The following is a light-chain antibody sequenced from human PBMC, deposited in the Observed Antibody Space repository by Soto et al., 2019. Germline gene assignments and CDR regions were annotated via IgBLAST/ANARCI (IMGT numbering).Light chain of an antibody. V-gene: IGKV3-20*01. CDR2: GAS. CDR1: QSVSSSY. J-gene: IGKJ3*01. Sequence: EIVLTPSPGTLSLSPGERATLSCRASQSVSSSYLAWYQQKPGQAPRLLIYGASSRATGIPDRFSGSGSGTDFTLTISRLEPEDFAVYYCQQDGSSITFGPGTKVDIK. CDR3: QQDGSSIT.